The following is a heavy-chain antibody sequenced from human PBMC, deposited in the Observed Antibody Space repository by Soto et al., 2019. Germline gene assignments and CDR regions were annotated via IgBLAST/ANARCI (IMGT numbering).Heavy chain of an antibody. CDR1: GYTFTSYS. Sequence: GASMKVSFKASGYTFTSYSFHWVRQAPGQRLEWMGWINAGNGNTKYSQKFQGRVTITRDTSASTAYMELSSLRSEDTAVYYCARGGEPIDYWGQGTLVTVSS. V-gene: IGHV1-3*01. J-gene: IGHJ4*02. CDR2: INAGNGNT. D-gene: IGHD2-21*01. CDR3: ARGGEPIDY.